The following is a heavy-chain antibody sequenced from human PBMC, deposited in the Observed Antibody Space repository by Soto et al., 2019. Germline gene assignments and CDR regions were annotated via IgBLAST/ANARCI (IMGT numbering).Heavy chain of an antibody. CDR2: IYPGDSDT. V-gene: IGHV5-51*01. J-gene: IGHJ6*02. D-gene: IGHD4-4*01. CDR1: GYTFTDYL. Sequence: XESLKLSWKWSGYTFTDYLIGLVLQLPGKGLEWMGIIYPGDSDTRYSPSFQGHVTITVDKSTSTAYLQWNTLKASDTAMYYCARHLSNFRYYYYAMDAWGQGTTVTV. CDR3: ARHLSNFRYYYYAMDA.